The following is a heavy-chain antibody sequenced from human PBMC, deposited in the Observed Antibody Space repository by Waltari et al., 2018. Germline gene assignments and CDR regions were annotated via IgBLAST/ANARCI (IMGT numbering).Heavy chain of an antibody. Sequence: EVQLVESGGGLVQPGGSLRLSCAASGFTFSNYAMHWVRKAPGKGLEYVSAITINGGTTYYANSVKGRFTISRDNSKNTLYLQMGSLRAEDTAVYYCARDRAGVGDDWGQGTLVTVSS. V-gene: IGHV3-64*01. CDR1: GFTFSNYA. CDR3: ARDRAGVGDD. CDR2: ITINGGTT. D-gene: IGHD3-10*01. J-gene: IGHJ4*02.